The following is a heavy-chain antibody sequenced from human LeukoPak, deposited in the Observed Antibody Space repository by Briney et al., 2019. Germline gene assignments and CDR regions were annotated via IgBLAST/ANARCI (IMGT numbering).Heavy chain of an antibody. CDR1: GFTFSSYA. Sequence: GGSLRLSCAASGFTFSSYAMSWVRQAPGKGLEWDSAISGSGGSTYYADSVKGRFTISRDNSKNTLYLQMNSLRAEDTAVYYCARDYYDSSGYYPADDYWGQGTLVTVSS. J-gene: IGHJ4*02. V-gene: IGHV3-23*01. CDR3: ARDYYDSSGYYPADDY. CDR2: ISGSGGST. D-gene: IGHD3-22*01.